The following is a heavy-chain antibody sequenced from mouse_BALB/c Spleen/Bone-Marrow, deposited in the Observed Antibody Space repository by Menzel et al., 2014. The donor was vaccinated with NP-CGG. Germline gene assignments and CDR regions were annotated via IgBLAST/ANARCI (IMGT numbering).Heavy chain of an antibody. J-gene: IGHJ4*01. CDR3: SRPHNGDPYSMDY. V-gene: IGHV1-82*01. D-gene: IGHD6-1*01. Sequence: QVQLKQSGPELVKPGASVKISCKASGYAFSSSWMNWVKQRPGQGLEWVGRIYPGDGNTKYNGKFQGKATLTADKSSSTASMHLNSLTFVDYAVYFCSRPHNGDPYSMDYWGQGTSVTVSS. CDR1: GYAFSSSW. CDR2: IYPGDGNT.